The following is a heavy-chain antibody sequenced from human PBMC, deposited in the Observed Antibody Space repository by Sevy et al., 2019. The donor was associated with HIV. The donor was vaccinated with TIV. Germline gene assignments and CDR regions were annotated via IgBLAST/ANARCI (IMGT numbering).Heavy chain of an antibody. V-gene: IGHV4-31*03. CDR2: IYYSGST. CDR1: GGSISSGGYY. J-gene: IGHJ3*02. CDR3: ARARSDSYYDSSSRGAFDI. Sequence: SETLSLTCTVSGGSISSGGYYWSWIRQHPGKGLEWTGYIYYSGSTYYNPSLKSRVTISVDTSKNQFSLKLSSVTAADTAVYYCARARSDSYYDSSSRGAFDIWGQGTMVTVSS. D-gene: IGHD3-22*01.